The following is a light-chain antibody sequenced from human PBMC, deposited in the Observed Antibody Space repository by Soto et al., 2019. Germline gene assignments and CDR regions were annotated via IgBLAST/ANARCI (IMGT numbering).Light chain of an antibody. J-gene: IGKJ1*01. CDR3: HRYSSSRT. CDR2: DAS. CDR1: QSVSSY. V-gene: IGKV3-11*01. Sequence: ESEWTESPGSLSLSTGRSANLSFRASQSVSSYLAWYQQKPGQAPRLLIYDASNRATGIPARFSGRGSGTDFTLTICSLAPEDFAMYYCHRYSSSRTVGQGTKVDIK.